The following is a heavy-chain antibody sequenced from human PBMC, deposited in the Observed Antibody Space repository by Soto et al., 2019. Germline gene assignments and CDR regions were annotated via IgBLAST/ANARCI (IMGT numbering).Heavy chain of an antibody. CDR3: ARAGAAPYYYY. Sequence: QVQLVQSGAEVRKPGASVKDSCKASGYTFSTSGMSWLRQAPGQALEWMGWISTYNGDTNDAPKFQDRVTMTSDTSTSTVYMELRSLRSDDTAVYYCARAGAAPYYYY. D-gene: IGHD2-15*01. CDR1: GYTFSTSG. V-gene: IGHV1-18*01. J-gene: IGHJ6*01. CDR2: ISTYNGDT.